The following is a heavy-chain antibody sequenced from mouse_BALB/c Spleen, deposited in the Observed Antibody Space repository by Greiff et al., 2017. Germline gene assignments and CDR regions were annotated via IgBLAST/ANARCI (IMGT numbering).Heavy chain of an antibody. CDR3: ALHIS. CDR1: GYTFTSYW. J-gene: IGHJ4*01. Sequence: QVQLKQPGAELVKPGASVKLSCKASGYTFTSYWMHWVKQRPGQGLEWIGEINPSNGRTNYNEKFKSKATLTVDKSSSTAYMQLSSLTSEDSAVYYCALHISWGQGTSVTASS. CDR2: INPSNGRT. V-gene: IGHV1S81*02.